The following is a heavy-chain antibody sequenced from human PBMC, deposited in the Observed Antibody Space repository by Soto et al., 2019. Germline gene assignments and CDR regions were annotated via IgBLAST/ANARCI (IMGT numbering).Heavy chain of an antibody. CDR1: GFTFGDYA. D-gene: IGHD2-15*01. CDR2: IRSKAYGGTT. J-gene: IGHJ4*02. V-gene: IGHV3-49*04. Sequence: GGSLRLSXTASGFTFGDYAMSWVRQAPGKGLEWVGFIRSKAYGGTTEYAASVKGRFTISRDDSKSIAYLQMNSLKTEDTAVYYCTRDGPWSTFDYWGQGTQVTVSS. CDR3: TRDGPWSTFDY.